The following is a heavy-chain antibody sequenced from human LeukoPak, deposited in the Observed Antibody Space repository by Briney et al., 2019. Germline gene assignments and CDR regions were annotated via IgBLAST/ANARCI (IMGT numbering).Heavy chain of an antibody. Sequence: PSETLSLTCAVSGVSISSGGYSWSWIRQPPGKGLEWIGYIYHSGSTYYNPSLKSRVTISVDRSKNQFSLKLSSVTAADTAVYYCARAVLDSYYYYGMDVWGQGTTVTVSS. CDR3: ARAVLDSYYYYGMDV. CDR2: IYHSGST. J-gene: IGHJ6*02. D-gene: IGHD3/OR15-3a*01. CDR1: GVSISSGGYS. V-gene: IGHV4-30-2*01.